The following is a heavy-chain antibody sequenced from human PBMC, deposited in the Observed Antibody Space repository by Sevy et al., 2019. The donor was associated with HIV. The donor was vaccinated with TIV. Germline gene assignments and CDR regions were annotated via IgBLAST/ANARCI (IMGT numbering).Heavy chain of an antibody. D-gene: IGHD2-8*02. Sequence: GGSLRLSCAASGFTFSNHAMHRVRQAPCKGLEWVAFIRYDGSNEYYADSVKGRFTISRDNSKNTLYLQMNSLRPEDTAVYYCAKDRKVLLVVYAIPFDVFDIWGQGTMVTVSS. J-gene: IGHJ3*02. CDR3: AKDRKVLLVVYAIPFDVFDI. CDR2: IRYDGSNE. CDR1: GFTFSNHA. V-gene: IGHV3-30*02.